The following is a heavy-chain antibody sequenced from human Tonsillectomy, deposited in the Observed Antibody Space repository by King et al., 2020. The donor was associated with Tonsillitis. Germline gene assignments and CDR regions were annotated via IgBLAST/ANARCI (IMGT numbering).Heavy chain of an antibody. J-gene: IGHJ6*02. CDR1: GGSISSYY. CDR2: IYYSGST. Sequence: QLQESGPGLVKPSETLSLTCTVSGGSISSYYWSWIRQPPGKGLEWIGYIYYSGSTNYNPSLKSRVTISVDTSKNQFSLKLRSVTAADTAVYYCARRGVGSSWPRGYYYYGMDVWGQGTTVTVSS. CDR3: ARRGVGSSWPRGYYYYGMDV. V-gene: IGHV4-59*08. D-gene: IGHD6-13*01.